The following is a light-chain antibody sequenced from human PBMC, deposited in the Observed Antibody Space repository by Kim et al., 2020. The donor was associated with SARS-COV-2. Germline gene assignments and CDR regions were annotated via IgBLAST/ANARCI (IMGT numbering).Light chain of an antibody. V-gene: IGLV5-37*01. CDR2: SYSDSNK. Sequence: FPLAIKVHHCHIYCYQQRHGGPPRYLLYSYSDSNKGQGSGVPSRHSGSKDASANTVIFLISGLQSEDEADYYCMIWPTSDSGVFGGGTQLTVL. CDR1: LAIKVHHCH. J-gene: IGLJ3*02. CDR3: MIWPTSDSGV.